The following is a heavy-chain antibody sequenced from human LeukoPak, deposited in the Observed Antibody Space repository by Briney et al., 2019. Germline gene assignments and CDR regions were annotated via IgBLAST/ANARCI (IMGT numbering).Heavy chain of an antibody. CDR1: GFTFSSYW. CDR3: ATRRLWSYNWFDP. J-gene: IGHJ5*02. Sequence: GGSLRLSCAASGFTFSSYWMSWVRQAPGKGLEWVANIKQDGSEKYYVDSVKGRFTISRDNAKNSLYLQMNSLRAEDTAVYYCATRRLWSYNWFDPWGQGTLVTVSS. CDR2: IKQDGSEK. D-gene: IGHD3-10*01. V-gene: IGHV3-7*01.